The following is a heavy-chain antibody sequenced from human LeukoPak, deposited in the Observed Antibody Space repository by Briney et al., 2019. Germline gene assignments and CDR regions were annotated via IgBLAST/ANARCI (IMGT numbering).Heavy chain of an antibody. D-gene: IGHD6-13*01. CDR1: GFTFSSYE. CDR2: ISSSGRTI. J-gene: IGHJ4*02. Sequence: PGGSLRLSCAASGFTFSSYEMNWVRQAPGKGLEWVSYISSSGRTIYYADSVKGRFTFSRDNAKNPLYLQMNSLRAEDTAVYYCARGIGSSSWPLALWGQGTLVTVSS. CDR3: ARGIGSSSWPLAL. V-gene: IGHV3-48*03.